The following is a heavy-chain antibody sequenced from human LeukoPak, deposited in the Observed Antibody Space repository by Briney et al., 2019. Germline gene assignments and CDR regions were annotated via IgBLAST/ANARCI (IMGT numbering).Heavy chain of an antibody. CDR3: ARVRNYYYGMDV. CDR1: GGSFSGYY. Sequence: SETLSLTCAVYGGSFSGYYWSWIRQPPGKGLEWIGEINHSGSTNYNPSLKSRVTISVDTSKNQFSLKLSSVTAADTAVYYCARVRNYYYGMDVWGKGTTATVSS. J-gene: IGHJ6*04. V-gene: IGHV4-34*01. CDR2: INHSGST.